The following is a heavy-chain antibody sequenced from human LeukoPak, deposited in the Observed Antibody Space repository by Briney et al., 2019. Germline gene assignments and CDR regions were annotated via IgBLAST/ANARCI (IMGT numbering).Heavy chain of an antibody. V-gene: IGHV4-59*12. CDR2: IYYSGST. Sequence: SETLSLTCTVSGGSISTYFWSWIRQPPGKGLEWIGYIYYSGSTNYNPSLKSRVTISVDTSKNQFSLKLSSVTAADMAVYYCARDVSEATPPLPFDYWGQGTLVTVSS. CDR1: GGSISTYF. D-gene: IGHD1-26*01. CDR3: ARDVSEATPPLPFDY. J-gene: IGHJ4*02.